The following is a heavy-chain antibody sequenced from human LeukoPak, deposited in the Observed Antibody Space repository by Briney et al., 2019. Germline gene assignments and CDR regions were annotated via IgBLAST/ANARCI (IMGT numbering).Heavy chain of an antibody. V-gene: IGHV1-69*05. J-gene: IGHJ6*03. Sequence: SVKVSCKASGGTFSSYAISWVRQAPGQGLEWMGRIIPIFGTANYAQKFQGRVTITTDESTSTAYMELSSLRSEDTAVYYCARDVAIPPPKNYYYIDVGGKGTTVTVSS. CDR1: GGTFSSYA. D-gene: IGHD2-21*01. CDR2: IIPIFGTA. CDR3: ARDVAIPPPKNYYYIDV.